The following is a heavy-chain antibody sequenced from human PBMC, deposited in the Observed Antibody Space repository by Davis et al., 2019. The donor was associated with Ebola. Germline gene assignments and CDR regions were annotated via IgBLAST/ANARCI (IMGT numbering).Heavy chain of an antibody. Sequence: LRLSCAISGDSVSSGGWNWIRQSPSRGLEWLGRTYYSSSKWYNDYAVSVKSRITINPDTSKNQFSLQLNSVTPEDTALYYCTRGWLRGGMDVWGEGTTVTV. D-gene: IGHD5-18*01. CDR2: TYYSSSKWYN. CDR3: TRGWLRGGMDV. V-gene: IGHV6-1*01. CDR1: GDSVSSGG. J-gene: IGHJ6*02.